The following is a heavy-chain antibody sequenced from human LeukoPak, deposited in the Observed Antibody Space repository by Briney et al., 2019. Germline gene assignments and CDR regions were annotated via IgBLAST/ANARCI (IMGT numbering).Heavy chain of an antibody. CDR1: GGSISSYY. CDR3: ARDSCGGDCYSGGFDY. Sequence: PSETLSLTCTVSGGSISSYYWSWIRQPPGKGLEWIGYIYYSGSTNYNPSLKSRVTISVDTSKNQFSLKLSSVTAADTAMYYCARDSCGGDCYSGGFDYWGQGTLVTVSS. V-gene: IGHV4-59*01. D-gene: IGHD2-21*02. CDR2: IYYSGST. J-gene: IGHJ4*02.